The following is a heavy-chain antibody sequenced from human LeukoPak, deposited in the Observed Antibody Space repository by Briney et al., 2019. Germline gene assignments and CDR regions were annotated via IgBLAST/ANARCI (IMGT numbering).Heavy chain of an antibody. J-gene: IGHJ4*02. D-gene: IGHD5-18*01. CDR3: AHRDVDTAMVVSGSFDY. CDR1: GFSLSTSGVG. CDR2: IYWDDDK. Sequence: VSGPTLVKPTQTLTLTCTFSGFSLSTSGVGVGWIRQPPGKALEWLALIYWDDDKRYSPSLKSRLTITKDTSKNQVVLTMTNMDPVDTATYYCAHRDVDTAMVVSGSFDYWGQGTLVTVSS. V-gene: IGHV2-5*02.